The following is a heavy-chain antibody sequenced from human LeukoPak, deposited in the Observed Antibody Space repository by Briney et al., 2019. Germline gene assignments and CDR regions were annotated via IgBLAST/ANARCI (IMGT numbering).Heavy chain of an antibody. CDR3: ARDGGYGDYLFDY. J-gene: IGHJ4*02. D-gene: IGHD4-17*01. CDR1: GFTFSSFS. CDR2: ISSSSSYI. Sequence: GGPLRLSCAASGFTFSSFSMNWVCQAPGKGLEWVSSISSSSSYIYYADSVKGRFTISRDNAKNSLYLQMNSLRAEDTAVYYCARDGGYGDYLFDYWGQGTLVTVSS. V-gene: IGHV3-21*01.